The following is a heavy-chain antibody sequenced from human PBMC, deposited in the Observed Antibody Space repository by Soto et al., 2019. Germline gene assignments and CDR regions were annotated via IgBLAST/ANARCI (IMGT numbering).Heavy chain of an antibody. J-gene: IGHJ4*02. Sequence: QVQLQESGPGLVKPSQTLSLTCTVSGGSISSGDYYWSWIRQPPGKGLEWIGYIDYSGSTYYNPSLRSRLTISVDTSKNQFSLELSSVTAADTAVYYCARGGRTIFGRYFDYWGQGTLVTVSS. D-gene: IGHD3-3*01. CDR3: ARGGRTIFGRYFDY. CDR2: IDYSGST. CDR1: GGSISSGDYY. V-gene: IGHV4-30-4*01.